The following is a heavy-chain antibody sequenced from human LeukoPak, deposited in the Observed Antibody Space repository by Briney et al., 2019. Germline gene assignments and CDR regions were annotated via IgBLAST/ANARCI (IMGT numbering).Heavy chain of an antibody. CDR3: ARGMGIDIVVVVAARRSGFDY. D-gene: IGHD2-15*01. Sequence: SETLSLTCAVYGGSFSGYYWSWIRQPPGKGLEWIGEINHSGSTNYNPSLKSRVTISVDTSKNQFSLKLSSVTAADTAVYYCARGMGIDIVVVVAARRSGFDYWGQGTLVTVSS. V-gene: IGHV4-34*01. CDR2: INHSGST. J-gene: IGHJ4*02. CDR1: GGSFSGYY.